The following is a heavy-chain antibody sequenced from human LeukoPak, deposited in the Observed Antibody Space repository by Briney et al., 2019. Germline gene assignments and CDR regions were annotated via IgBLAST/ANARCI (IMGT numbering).Heavy chain of an antibody. V-gene: IGHV3-23*01. CDR1: GFTFSSYA. J-gene: IGHJ4*02. D-gene: IGHD3-16*02. CDR2: ISGSGGST. CDR3: AKGPWGSYRQSDY. Sequence: PGGSLRLSCAASGFTFSSYAMSWVRQAPGKGLEWVSAISGSGGSTYYADSVKGRFTISRDNSKNTLYLQMNSLGAEDTAVYYCAKGPWGSYRQSDYWGQGTLVTVSS.